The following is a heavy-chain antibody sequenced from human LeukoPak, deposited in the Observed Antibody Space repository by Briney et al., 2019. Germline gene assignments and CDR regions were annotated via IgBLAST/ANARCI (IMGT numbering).Heavy chain of an antibody. J-gene: IGHJ3*02. CDR2: IKQDGTEK. D-gene: IGHD4-17*01. V-gene: IGHV3-7*05. Sequence: GGSLRLSCAASGFTFSSWAMHWVRQAPGKGLEWVAIIKQDGTEKYYVDSVKGRFTISRDNAKKTLYLQMNSLRAEDTAVYYCARDPTVTNFHDAFDIWGQGTMVTVSS. CDR1: GFTFSSWA. CDR3: ARDPTVTNFHDAFDI.